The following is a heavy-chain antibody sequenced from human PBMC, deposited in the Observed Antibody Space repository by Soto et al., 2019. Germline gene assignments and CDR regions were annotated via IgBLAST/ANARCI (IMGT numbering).Heavy chain of an antibody. CDR1: GFPFSSYA. Sequence: VCLRLSCAASGFPFSSYAMSWVRQAPGKGLEWVSAISGSGDITYYADSVKGRFTISRDNSKNSLYLQMNSLRAEDTAVYYCARESMGGDSYFCYGMDVWGQGTTVTLAS. CDR3: ARESMGGDSYFCYGMDV. D-gene: IGHD3-10*01. J-gene: IGHJ6*02. V-gene: IGHV3-23*01. CDR2: ISGSGDIT.